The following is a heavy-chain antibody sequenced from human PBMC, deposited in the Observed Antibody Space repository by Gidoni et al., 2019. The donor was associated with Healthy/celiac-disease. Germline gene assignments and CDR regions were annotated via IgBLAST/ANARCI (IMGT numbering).Heavy chain of an antibody. J-gene: IGHJ3*02. CDR3: ARAHHGVISDAFDI. V-gene: IGHV3-11*05. D-gene: IGHD3-16*02. CDR1: GFTFSDYY. CDR2: ISSSSSYT. Sequence: QVQLVESGGGLVTPGGSLRLSCPASGFTFSDYYMSWIRQAPGKGLEWVSYISSSSSYTNYADTVKGRFTISRDNAKNSLYLQMNSLRAEDTAFYYCARAHHGVISDAFDIWGQGTMVTVSS.